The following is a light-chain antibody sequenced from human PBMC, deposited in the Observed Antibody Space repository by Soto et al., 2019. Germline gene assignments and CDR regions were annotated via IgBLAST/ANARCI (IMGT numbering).Light chain of an antibody. CDR3: QVWDTSNDHHV. J-gene: IGLJ1*01. V-gene: IGLV3-21*01. Sequence: SSELTQSPSVSVAPGQTATITCGGNNIGSKSVNWYQHKAGQAPVLVMSYDSDRPSGIPERFSGSNSGNTATLTLSRVESGDEADYYCQVWDTSNDHHVFGSGTKLTVL. CDR2: YDS. CDR1: NIGSKS.